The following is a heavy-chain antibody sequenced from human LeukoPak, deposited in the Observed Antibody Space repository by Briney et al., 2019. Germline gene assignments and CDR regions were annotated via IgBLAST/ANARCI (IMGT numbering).Heavy chain of an antibody. CDR2: IWYNGSKE. V-gene: IGHV3-33*01. J-gene: IGHJ6*03. Sequence: GGSLTLSCAASGFTFSSYGMHWVRQAPGKGLEWVAVIWYNGSKEYYVDSVKGRFTISSDNSNNTMYLQMNSLRAEDTAVYYCARSTGGTAMVSIHYSYMDVWGKGTTVTVSS. CDR1: GFTFSSYG. CDR3: ARSTGGTAMVSIHYSYMDV. D-gene: IGHD5-18*01.